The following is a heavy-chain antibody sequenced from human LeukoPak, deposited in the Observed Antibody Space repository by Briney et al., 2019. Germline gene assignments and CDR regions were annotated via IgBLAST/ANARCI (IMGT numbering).Heavy chain of an antibody. CDR3: AQDASGWTQYFDY. Sequence: GGSLRRSCAASGFTFSSYGMHWVRQAPGKGLEWVAFIRYDGSNKYYADSVKGRFTISRDNSKNTLYLQMNSLRAEDTAVYYCAQDASGWTQYFDYWGQGTLVTVSS. V-gene: IGHV3-30*02. D-gene: IGHD2-15*01. CDR2: IRYDGSNK. J-gene: IGHJ4*02. CDR1: GFTFSSYG.